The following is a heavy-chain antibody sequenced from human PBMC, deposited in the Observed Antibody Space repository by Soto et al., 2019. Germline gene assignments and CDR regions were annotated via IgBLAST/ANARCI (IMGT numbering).Heavy chain of an antibody. CDR2: ISSSSTSV. CDR3: ASGPYFEILTGYFDP. D-gene: IGHD3-9*01. CDR1: GFTFSSYT. V-gene: IGHV3-21*01. Sequence: EVRLVESGGGLVKPGGSLRLSCAASGFTFSSYTMNWVRQAPGKGLECVSSISSSSTSVYYADSVKGRFTISRDNAKNSLYLQMNSLRAEDTAEYYCASGPYFEILTGYFDPWGQGTLVTVSS. J-gene: IGHJ5*02.